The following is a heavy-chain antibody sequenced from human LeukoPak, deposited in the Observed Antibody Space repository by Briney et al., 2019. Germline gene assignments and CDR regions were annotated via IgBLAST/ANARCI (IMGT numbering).Heavy chain of an antibody. CDR3: ARDLDLAVAGYGY. V-gene: IGHV1-69*04. CDR2: IIPILGIA. D-gene: IGHD6-19*01. J-gene: IGHJ4*02. CDR1: GGTFSSYA. Sequence: SVKVSCKASGGTFSSYAISWVRQAPGQGLEWMGRIIPILGIANYAQKFQGRVTITADKSTSTAYMELSSLRSEDTAVYYCARDLDLAVAGYGYWGQGTLVTVSS.